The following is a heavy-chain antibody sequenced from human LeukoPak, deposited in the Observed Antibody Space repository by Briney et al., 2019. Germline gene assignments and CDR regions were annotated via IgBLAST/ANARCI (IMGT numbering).Heavy chain of an antibody. Sequence: GGSLRLSCAASGFTFSDYYMSWIRQAPGKGLEWVSYISSSGSTIYYADSVRGRFTISRDNAKNSLYLQMNSLRAEDTAVYYCARDSSYYYDSSGYFDYWGQGTLVTVSS. J-gene: IGHJ4*02. CDR3: ARDSSYYYDSSGYFDY. CDR1: GFTFSDYY. CDR2: ISSSGSTI. V-gene: IGHV3-11*01. D-gene: IGHD3-22*01.